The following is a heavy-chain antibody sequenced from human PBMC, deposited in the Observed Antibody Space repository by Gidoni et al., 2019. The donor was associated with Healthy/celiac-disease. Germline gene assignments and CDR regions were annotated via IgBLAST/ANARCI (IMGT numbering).Heavy chain of an antibody. Sequence: QITLKESGPTLVKPTQTLTLTCTFSGFSLSTSGVGVGWIRQPPGKALEWLALIYWNDDKRYSPSLKSRLTITKDTSKNQVVLTMTNMDPVDTATYYCAHQYSGYDCCGDAFDIWGQGTMVTVSS. D-gene: IGHD5-12*01. J-gene: IGHJ3*02. CDR2: IYWNDDK. CDR1: GFSLSTSGVG. CDR3: AHQYSGYDCCGDAFDI. V-gene: IGHV2-5*01.